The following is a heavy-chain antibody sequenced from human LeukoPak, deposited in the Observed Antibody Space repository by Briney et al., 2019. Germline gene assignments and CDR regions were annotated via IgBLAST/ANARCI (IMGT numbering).Heavy chain of an antibody. J-gene: IGHJ4*02. Sequence: RGCMSLSCLATGLTFSSYAMDWVRQPGGRGREYVSAISRNGGSTYYAGSVKGRSTISRYSSKHTLYLQASSLRAEETAVYYCVKDFGGRWGSYSMIRDYWGQETLLTVSS. CDR3: VKDFGGRWGSYSMIRDY. V-gene: IGHV3-64D*06. D-gene: IGHD3-16*01. CDR1: GLTFSSYA. CDR2: ISRNGGST.